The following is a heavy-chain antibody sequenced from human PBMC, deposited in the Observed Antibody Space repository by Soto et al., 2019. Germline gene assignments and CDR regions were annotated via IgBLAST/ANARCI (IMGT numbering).Heavy chain of an antibody. CDR3: ARVALYDFWSGYYSYAFDI. CDR2: ISSNGSST. J-gene: IGHJ3*02. V-gene: IGHV3-64*01. D-gene: IGHD3-3*01. CDR1: GFTFSSDA. Sequence: GGSLRLSCAASGFTFSSDAMHWVRQAPGKGLEYVSAISSNGSSTYYANSVKGRFTISRDNSKNTLYLQMGSLRAEDMAVYYCARVALYDFWSGYYSYAFDIWGQGTMVTVSS.